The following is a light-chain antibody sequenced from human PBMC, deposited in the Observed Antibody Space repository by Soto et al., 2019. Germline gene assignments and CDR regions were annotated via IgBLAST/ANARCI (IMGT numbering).Light chain of an antibody. J-gene: IGKJ1*01. CDR2: DAS. CDR1: QSVSSNY. CDR3: QQRSNWPPT. V-gene: IGKV3-11*01. Sequence: LKQCTGTLSLSPRERATLSCRASQSVSSNYLAWYHQKPGQAPRLLIYDASNRATGIPARFSGSGSGTDFTLTISSLEPEDVAVYYCQQRSNWPPTFGQGTKVDIK.